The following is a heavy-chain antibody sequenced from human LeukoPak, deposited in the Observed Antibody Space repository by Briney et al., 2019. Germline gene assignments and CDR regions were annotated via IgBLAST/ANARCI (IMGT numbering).Heavy chain of an antibody. V-gene: IGHV3-53*01. CDR3: ARASVVAAGDYYGMDV. Sequence: QTGGLRLSCAASGFTVSSNYMSWVRQAPGKGLEWVSVSYSGGSTYYADSVKGRFTISRDNSKNTLYLQMNSLRAEDTAVYYYARASVVAAGDYYGMDVWGQGTTVTVSS. CDR2: SYSGGST. J-gene: IGHJ6*02. CDR1: GFTVSSNY. D-gene: IGHD2-15*01.